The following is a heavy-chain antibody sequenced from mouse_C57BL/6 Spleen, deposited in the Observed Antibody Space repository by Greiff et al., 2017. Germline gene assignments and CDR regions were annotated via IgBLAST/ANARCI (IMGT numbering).Heavy chain of an antibody. CDR1: EFPFSNYY. D-gene: IGHD2-1*01. V-gene: IGHV5-12*01. CDR3: ARRGGNLYYAMDY. Sequence: EVMLVESGEGLLRPGGSLNLSCPASEFPFSNYYMFWVPQTPEKRLGGVAYMSNVGVSTYYPDTVKGRFPISRDNAKNTLYLQMSRLKSEDTAMYYCARRGGNLYYAMDYWGQGTSVTVSS. CDR2: MSNVGVST. J-gene: IGHJ4*01.